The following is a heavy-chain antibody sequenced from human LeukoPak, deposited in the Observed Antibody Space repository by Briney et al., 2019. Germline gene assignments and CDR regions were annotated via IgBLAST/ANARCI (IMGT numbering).Heavy chain of an antibody. Sequence: GGSLRLSCAASGFTFSSYSMNWVRQAPGKGLEWVSYISSSSSYIYYADSVKGRFTISRDNAKNSLYLQMNSLRAEDTAVYYCARDRCSGGSCYGFDPWGQGTLVTVSS. D-gene: IGHD2-15*01. CDR3: ARDRCSGGSCYGFDP. V-gene: IGHV3-21*05. J-gene: IGHJ5*02. CDR2: ISSSSSYI. CDR1: GFTFSSYS.